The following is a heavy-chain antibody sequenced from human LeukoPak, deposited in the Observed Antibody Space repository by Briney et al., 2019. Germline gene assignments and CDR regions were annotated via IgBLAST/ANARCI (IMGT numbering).Heavy chain of an antibody. CDR3: ARDFMGSLDD. D-gene: IGHD1-26*01. Sequence: GRSLRLSCAASGFTFSSYAMHWVRQAPGKGLEWVAVISYDGSNKYYADSVKGRFTISRDNSKNTLYLQMNSLRAEDTAVYYCARDFMGSLDDWGQGAPVTSSS. J-gene: IGHJ4*02. CDR1: GFTFSSYA. V-gene: IGHV3-30-3*01. CDR2: ISYDGSNK.